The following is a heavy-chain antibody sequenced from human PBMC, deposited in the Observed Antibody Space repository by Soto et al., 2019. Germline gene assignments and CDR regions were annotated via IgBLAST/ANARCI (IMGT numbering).Heavy chain of an antibody. J-gene: IGHJ6*02. D-gene: IGHD6-13*01. CDR1: GYTFTSYG. CDR3: ARDTQQLDLYYYYGMDV. Sequence: ASVKVSCKASGYTFTSYGISWVRQAPGQGLEWMGWISAYNGNTNYAQKLQGRVTMTTDTSTSTAYMELRSLRCDDTAVYYCARDTQQLDLYYYYGMDVWGQGTTVTVSS. V-gene: IGHV1-18*01. CDR2: ISAYNGNT.